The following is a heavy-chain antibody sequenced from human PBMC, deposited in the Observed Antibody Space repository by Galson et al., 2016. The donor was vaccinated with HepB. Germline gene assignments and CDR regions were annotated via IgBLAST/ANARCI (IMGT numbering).Heavy chain of an antibody. V-gene: IGHV1-3*01. Sequence: SLKVSCKASGYTLDSYAMQWVRQAPGQRLQWMGWVNAGNGKTNYSQSFQGRVTITWDTSASTAYMEVSSLRSEDTAVYYCARGYTSDWFYDYWGQGTLITVSS. CDR1: GYTLDSYA. J-gene: IGHJ4*02. CDR3: ARGYTSDWFYDY. D-gene: IGHD6-19*01. CDR2: VNAGNGKT.